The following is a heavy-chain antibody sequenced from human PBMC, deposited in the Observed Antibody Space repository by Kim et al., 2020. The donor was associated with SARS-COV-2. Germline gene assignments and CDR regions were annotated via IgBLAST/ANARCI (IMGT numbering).Heavy chain of an antibody. J-gene: IGHJ4*02. V-gene: IGHV1-69*13. CDR3: ARDSTPYGSGSSLDY. Sequence: SVKVSCKASGGTFSSYAISWVRQAPGQGLEWMGGIIPIFGTANYAQKFQGRVTITADESTSTAHMELSSLRSEDTAVYYCARDSTPYGSGSSLDYWGQGTLVTVSS. D-gene: IGHD3-10*01. CDR1: GGTFSSYA. CDR2: IIPIFGTA.